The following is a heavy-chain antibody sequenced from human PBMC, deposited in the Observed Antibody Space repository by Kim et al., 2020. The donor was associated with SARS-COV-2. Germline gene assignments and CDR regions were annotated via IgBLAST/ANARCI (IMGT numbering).Heavy chain of an antibody. CDR1: GYIFTDYG. J-gene: IGHJ6*01. CDR2: INAGNGNT. CDR3: ARDFYCDSLPGYYYYGMDV. Sequence: ASVKVSCKASGYIFTDYGLHWVRQAPGQRLEWMVWINAGNGNTKYSQKFQGRVTISRDTSATTAHMELSSLRSEDTAVYYCARDFYCDSLPGYYYYGMDV. D-gene: IGHD3-3*01. V-gene: IGHV1-3*01.